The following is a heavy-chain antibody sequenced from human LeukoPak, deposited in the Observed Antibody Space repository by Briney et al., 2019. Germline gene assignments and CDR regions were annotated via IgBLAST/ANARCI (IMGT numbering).Heavy chain of an antibody. J-gene: IGHJ4*02. CDR1: GGSISDFY. CDR3: ARDSCSSTSCRKKFDN. CDR2: IFADEDT. Sequence: SETLSLTCTVSGGSISDFYWAWIRQPADKGLEYIGRIFADEDTKYNPNLNPSLKSRVSMSADTSKNQVSLKLTSVTAADTAVYYCARDSCSSTSCRKKFDNWGQGTLVTVSS. V-gene: IGHV4-4*07. D-gene: IGHD2-2*01.